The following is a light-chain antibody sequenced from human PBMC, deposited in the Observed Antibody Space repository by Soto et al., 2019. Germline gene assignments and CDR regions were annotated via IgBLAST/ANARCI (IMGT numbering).Light chain of an antibody. CDR2: AAS. Sequence: DIQMTQSPSSVSASVGDRVSITCRASQDIGDWLAWYQQKPGKVPKLLIYAASTLQSGVPSRFSGSGSGTDFTLTISSLQPEDVATYYCQKYNSAPLTVGGGTQVDIK. V-gene: IGKV1-27*01. J-gene: IGKJ4*01. CDR1: QDIGDW. CDR3: QKYNSAPLT.